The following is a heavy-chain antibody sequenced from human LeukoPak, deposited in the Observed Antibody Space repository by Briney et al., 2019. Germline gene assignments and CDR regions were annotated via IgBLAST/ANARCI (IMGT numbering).Heavy chain of an antibody. Sequence: SETLSLTCTVSGGSISSYYWSWIRQPPGKGLEWIGYIYYSGSTNYNPSLKSRVTISVDTSKNQFSLKLSSVTAADTAVYYCARRSYTGRIYYFDYWGQGTLVTVSS. CDR2: IYYSGST. V-gene: IGHV4-59*08. CDR3: ARRSYTGRIYYFDY. J-gene: IGHJ4*02. CDR1: GGSISSYY. D-gene: IGHD2-15*01.